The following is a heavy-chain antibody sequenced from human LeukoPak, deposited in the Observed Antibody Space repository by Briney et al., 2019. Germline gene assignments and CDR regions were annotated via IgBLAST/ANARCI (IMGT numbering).Heavy chain of an antibody. CDR1: GGTFSSYA. CDR3: ASRVGAPYYCYMDV. V-gene: IGHV1-69*05. J-gene: IGHJ6*03. CDR2: IIPIFGTA. Sequence: GASVKVSCKASGGTFSSYAISWVRQAPGQGLEWMGGIIPIFGTANYAQKFQGRVTITTDESTSTAYMELSSLRSEDTAVYYCASRVGAPYYCYMDVWGKGTTVTVSS. D-gene: IGHD1-26*01.